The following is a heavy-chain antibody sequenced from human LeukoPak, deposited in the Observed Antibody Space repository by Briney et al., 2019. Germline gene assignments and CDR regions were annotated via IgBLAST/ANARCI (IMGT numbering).Heavy chain of an antibody. V-gene: IGHV3-7*01. CDR2: IKKDGSEK. J-gene: IGHJ4*02. Sequence: GGSLRLSCAASGFTFSSYWMTWVRQAPGKGLEWVANIKKDGSEKYYVDSVKGRFTISRDNAKTSLYLQMNSLRAEDTAVYYCARDLSGIAGYTYGRGIDYWGQGTLVTVSS. D-gene: IGHD5-18*01. CDR3: ARDLSGIAGYTYGRGIDY. CDR1: GFTFSSYW.